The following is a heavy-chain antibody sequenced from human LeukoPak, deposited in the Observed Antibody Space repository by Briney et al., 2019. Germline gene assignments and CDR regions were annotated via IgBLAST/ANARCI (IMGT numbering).Heavy chain of an antibody. CDR3: VAAVALDY. CDR2: ISKTGTSV. D-gene: IGHD6-19*01. Sequence: GGSLRLSCITSGLNFSVYYMTWIRQAPGNGLGAPGNGLEWLSHISKTGTSVYYADSVRGRFTISRDNAKNSLCLHMNNLRAEDTAVYYCVAAVALDYWGQGALVTVSS. J-gene: IGHJ4*02. CDR1: GLNFSVYY. V-gene: IGHV3-11*01.